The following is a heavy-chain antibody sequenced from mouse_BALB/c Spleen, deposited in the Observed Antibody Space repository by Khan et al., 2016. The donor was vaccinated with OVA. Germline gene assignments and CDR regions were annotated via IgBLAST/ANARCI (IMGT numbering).Heavy chain of an antibody. CDR1: GYSITSDYA. CDR3: ARDGSRYNYAMDY. Sequence: VQLKESGPGLVKPSQSLSLTCTVTGYSITSDYAWNWIRQFPGNKLEWMGYISSNGSTNYNPALKSRISITRDTSKNQFVLQLNSVTTEDTATYYCARDGSRYNYAMDYWGQGTSGTVSS. D-gene: IGHD2-3*01. J-gene: IGHJ4*01. V-gene: IGHV3-2*02. CDR2: ISSNGST.